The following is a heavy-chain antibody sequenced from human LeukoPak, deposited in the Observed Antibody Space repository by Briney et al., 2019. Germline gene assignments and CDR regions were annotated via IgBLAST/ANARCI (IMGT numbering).Heavy chain of an antibody. V-gene: IGHV3-23*01. CDR2: IIGSGGKK. CDR1: GVTVSTNY. CDR3: AKGGRAGGSITMIRGVRSDYYYMDV. D-gene: IGHD3-10*01. J-gene: IGHJ6*03. Sequence: GGSLRLSCAASGVTVSTNYMSWVREAPGKGLEWVSAIIGSGGKKYYEDSVKGWLTISRENSKNTLYLQMNSLRAEDTAVYYGAKGGRAGGSITMIRGVRSDYYYMDVWGKGTTVTISS.